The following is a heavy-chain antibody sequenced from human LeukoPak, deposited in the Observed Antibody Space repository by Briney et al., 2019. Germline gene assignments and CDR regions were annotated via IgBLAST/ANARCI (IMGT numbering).Heavy chain of an antibody. V-gene: IGHV4-59*08. CDR1: GGSISGYN. CDR2: ISYSGTT. Sequence: NPSETLSLTCTVPGGSISGYNWGWIRQPPGKGLEWIGYISYSGTTNYNPSLKSRVTMSVDTSKNQFSLRLSSVTAADTAVYYCARRDYGGNLPYAFDIWGQGTLVTVSS. J-gene: IGHJ3*02. CDR3: ARRDYGGNLPYAFDI. D-gene: IGHD4-23*01.